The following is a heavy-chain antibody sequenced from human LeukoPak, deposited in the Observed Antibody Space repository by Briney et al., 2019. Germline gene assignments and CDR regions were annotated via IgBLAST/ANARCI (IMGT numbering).Heavy chain of an antibody. CDR1: GFTFSSYW. Sequence: GGSLRLSCAASGFTFSSYWMSWVRQAPGKGLEWVTNIKQDGSEKYYVDSVKGRFTISRDNAKNSLYLQMNSLRAEDTAVYYCAKAEHYYYGSGSYRFDYWGQGTLVTVFS. V-gene: IGHV3-7*03. CDR2: IKQDGSEK. D-gene: IGHD3-10*01. CDR3: AKAEHYYYGSGSYRFDY. J-gene: IGHJ4*02.